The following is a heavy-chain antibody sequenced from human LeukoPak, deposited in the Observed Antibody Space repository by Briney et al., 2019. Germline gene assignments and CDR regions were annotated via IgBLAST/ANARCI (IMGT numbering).Heavy chain of an antibody. CDR1: GLTFSGTC. Sequence: TGGSRRLSCAAFGLTFSGTCMTGFRKAPGKGLNGVGKTNQVGGETYTVDSVKGRLTISRDTTKNSPYRQMISLRPEDPAVYYSTRYKLGVGDYWGQGTLVTVSS. D-gene: IGHD1-26*01. J-gene: IGHJ4*02. CDR2: TNQVGGET. V-gene: IGHV3-7*01. CDR3: TRYKLGVGDY.